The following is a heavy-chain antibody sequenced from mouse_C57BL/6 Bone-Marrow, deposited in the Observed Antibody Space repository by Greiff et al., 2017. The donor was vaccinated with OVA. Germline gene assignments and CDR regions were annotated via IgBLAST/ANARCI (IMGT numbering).Heavy chain of an antibody. V-gene: IGHV1-50*01. Sequence: QVHVKQPGAELVKPGASVKLSCKASGYTFTSYWMQWVKQRPGQGLEWIGEIDPSDSYTNYNQKFKGKATLTVDTSSSTAYMQLSSLTSEDSAVYYCARDGSYAMDYWGQGTSVTVSS. CDR2: IDPSDSYT. CDR3: ARDGSYAMDY. CDR1: GYTFTSYW. D-gene: IGHD1-1*01. J-gene: IGHJ4*01.